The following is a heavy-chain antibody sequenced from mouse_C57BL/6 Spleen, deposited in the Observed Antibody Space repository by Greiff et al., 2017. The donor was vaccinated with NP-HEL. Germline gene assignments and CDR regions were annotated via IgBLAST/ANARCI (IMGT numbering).Heavy chain of an antibody. Sequence: QVQLKQPGAELVKPGASVKLSCKASGYTFTSYWMHWVKQRPGQGLEWIGMIHPNSGSTNYNEKFKSKATLTVDKSSSTAYMQLSSLTSEDSAVYYCARSGNWDGYAMDYWGQGTSVTVSS. CDR2: IHPNSGST. CDR3: ARSGNWDGYAMDY. D-gene: IGHD4-1*01. J-gene: IGHJ4*01. CDR1: GYTFTSYW. V-gene: IGHV1-64*01.